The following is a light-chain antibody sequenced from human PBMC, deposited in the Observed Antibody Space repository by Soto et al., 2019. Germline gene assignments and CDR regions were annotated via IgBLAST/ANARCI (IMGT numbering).Light chain of an antibody. CDR2: GAS. V-gene: IGKV3-15*01. J-gene: IGKJ5*01. Sequence: TQSAATVSVSPGERVTLSCRASQSVASSGAWYQQKPGQAPRLIIYGASTRATDFPARFSGSGSGTEFTLTISSLQSEDFTLYHCQQSPYWPITSGQGTRLAI. CDR3: QQSPYWPIT. CDR1: QSVASS.